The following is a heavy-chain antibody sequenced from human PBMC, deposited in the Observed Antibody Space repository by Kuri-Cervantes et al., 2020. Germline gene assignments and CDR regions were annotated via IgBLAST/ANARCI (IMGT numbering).Heavy chain of an antibody. CDR3: AGDKPYHYDTGEYYYYYMDV. Sequence: ASVKVSCKASGYTFTSYYMHWVRQAPGQGLEWMGIINPSGGSTSYAQKFQGRVTMTRDTSTSTVYMELSSLRSEDTAVYYCAGDKPYHYDTGEYYYYYMDVWGKGTTVTVSS. CDR1: GYTFTSYY. D-gene: IGHD3-9*01. CDR2: INPSGGST. V-gene: IGHV1-46*01. J-gene: IGHJ6*03.